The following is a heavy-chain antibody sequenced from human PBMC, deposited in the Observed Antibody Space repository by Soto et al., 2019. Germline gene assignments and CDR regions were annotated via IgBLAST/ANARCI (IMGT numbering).Heavy chain of an antibody. CDR3: ARDLGPYSDSIDYGVDV. CDR1: GYTFTTYV. J-gene: IGHJ6*01. V-gene: IGHV1-3*01. Sequence: QVQLVQSGAEVKKPGASVKVSCKASGYTFTTYVIHWLRQAPGQSLEWMGWISPGNGNTKYSQHFQGRVTITRDTSATTACLELGSLRSDDTAIDYCARDLGPYSDSIDYGVDVWGHGPTVNLSS. D-gene: IGHD3-22*01. CDR2: ISPGNGNT.